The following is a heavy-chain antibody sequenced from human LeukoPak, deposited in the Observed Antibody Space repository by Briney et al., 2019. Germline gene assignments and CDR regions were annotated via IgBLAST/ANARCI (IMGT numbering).Heavy chain of an antibody. J-gene: IGHJ4*02. Sequence: SETLSLTCAVSGGSISSGGYSWSWIRQPPGKGLEWIGYIYHGGSTYYNPSLKSRVTISVDRSKNQFSLKLSSVTAADTAVYYCARGLGITMVRGVAHYFDYWGQGTLVTASS. CDR3: ARGLGITMVRGVAHYFDY. CDR2: IYHGGST. CDR1: GGSISSGGYS. V-gene: IGHV4-30-2*01. D-gene: IGHD3-10*01.